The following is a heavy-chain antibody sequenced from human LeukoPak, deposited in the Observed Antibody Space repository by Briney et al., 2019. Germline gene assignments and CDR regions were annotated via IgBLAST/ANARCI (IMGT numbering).Heavy chain of an antibody. CDR3: ARAVTTVTTSYFDY. Sequence: ASVKVSCTASGYTFTSFGISWVRQAPGQGLEWMGWISAYNGNTNYAQKLQGRVTMTTDTSTSTAYMELRSLRSDDTAVCYCARAVTTVTTSYFDYWGQGTLVTVSS. CDR2: ISAYNGNT. D-gene: IGHD4-17*01. J-gene: IGHJ4*02. CDR1: GYTFTSFG. V-gene: IGHV1-18*01.